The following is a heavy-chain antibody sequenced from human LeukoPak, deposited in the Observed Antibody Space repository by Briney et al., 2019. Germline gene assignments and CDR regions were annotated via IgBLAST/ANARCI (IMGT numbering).Heavy chain of an antibody. J-gene: IGHJ4*02. V-gene: IGHV3-23*01. CDR1: GFTYSIYA. CDR3: AIVIPATCTAY. Sequence: GGPLRLFCAASGFTYSIYAMICVPQAPGKGVEGVSIVTGSGTNTYYAHYVKGRFTISRDNSKNTLYLQMTSLGADDSAIYYCAIVIPATCTAYWGQGTLVTVSS. CDR2: VTGSGTNT. D-gene: IGHD6-13*01.